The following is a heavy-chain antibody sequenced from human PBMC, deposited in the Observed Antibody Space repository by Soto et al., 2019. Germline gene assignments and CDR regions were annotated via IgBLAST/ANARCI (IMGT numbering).Heavy chain of an antibody. D-gene: IGHD3-10*01. J-gene: IGHJ5*02. CDR3: ARDTGNWFDP. CDR1: GGSFSGYY. Sequence: SETLSLTCAVYGGSFSGYYWSWIRQPPGKGLEWIGEINHSGSTNYNPSLKSRVTISVDTSKNQFSLKLSSVTAADTAVYYCARDTGNWFDPWGQGTLVTVSS. CDR2: INHSGST. V-gene: IGHV4-34*01.